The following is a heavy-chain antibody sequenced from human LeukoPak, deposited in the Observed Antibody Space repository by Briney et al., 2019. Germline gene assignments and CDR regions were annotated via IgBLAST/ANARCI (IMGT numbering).Heavy chain of an antibody. CDR1: GYTFTSYH. J-gene: IGHJ6*03. D-gene: IGHD6-13*01. V-gene: IGHV1-46*01. CDR3: ARDRPSSSWYGYYYYYMDV. Sequence: GGSVKVSCKASGYTFTSYHMHWVRQAPGQGLEWMGIINPSGGSTSYAQKFQGRVTMTRDMSTSTVYMELSSLRSEDTAVYYCARDRPSSSWYGYYYYYMDVWGKGTTVTVSS. CDR2: INPSGGST.